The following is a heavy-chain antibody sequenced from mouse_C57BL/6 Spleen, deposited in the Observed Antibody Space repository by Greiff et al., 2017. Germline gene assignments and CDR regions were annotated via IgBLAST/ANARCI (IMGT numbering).Heavy chain of an antibody. CDR3: ARDFNY. V-gene: IGHV7-1*01. CDR1: GFTFSDFY. Sequence: EVKLVESGGGLVQSGRSLRLSCATSGFTFSDFYMEWVRQAPGKGLEWIAASRNKANDYTTEYSASVKGRFIVSRDTSQSILYLQMNALRAEDTAMYYCARDFNYWGQGTLVTVSA. J-gene: IGHJ3*01. CDR2: SRNKANDYTT.